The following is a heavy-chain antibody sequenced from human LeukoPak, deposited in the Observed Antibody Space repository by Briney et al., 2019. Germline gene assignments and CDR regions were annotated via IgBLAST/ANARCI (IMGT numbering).Heavy chain of an antibody. J-gene: IGHJ5*02. CDR1: GGSISSSSYY. CDR2: IYYSGST. V-gene: IGHV4-39*01. Sequence: SETLSLTCTVSGGSISSSSYYWGWIRQPPGKGLEWIGRIYYSGSTYYNPSIKTRVTISVDTSKNQFSLKLSSVTAADTAVYYCARPRYCSSTSCYDWFDPWGQGTLVTVSS. CDR3: ARPRYCSSTSCYDWFDP. D-gene: IGHD2-2*01.